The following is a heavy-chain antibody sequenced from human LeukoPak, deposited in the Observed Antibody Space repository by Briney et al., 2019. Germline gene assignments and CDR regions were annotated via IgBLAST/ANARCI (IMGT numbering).Heavy chain of an antibody. Sequence: ASVKVSCKASGYTFTSYDINWVPQAIGQGREWMGWMNPNSGNTGYAQKFQGRVTMTRNTSISTAYMELSSLRSEDTAVYYCARTITMVRGALGYWGQGTLVTVSS. D-gene: IGHD3-10*01. J-gene: IGHJ4*02. CDR2: MNPNSGNT. V-gene: IGHV1-8*01. CDR3: ARTITMVRGALGY. CDR1: GYTFTSYD.